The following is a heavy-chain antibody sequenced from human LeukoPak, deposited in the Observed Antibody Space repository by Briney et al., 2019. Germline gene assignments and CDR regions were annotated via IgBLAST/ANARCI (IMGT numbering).Heavy chain of an antibody. CDR3: AIAQYKQSSPSVD. CDR2: ISYDGSNK. CDR1: GFTFSSYG. J-gene: IGHJ4*02. Sequence: TGGSLRLSCAASGFTFSSYGMHWVRQAPGKWLEWVAVISYDGSNKYYADSVKGRFTISRAYSKNTLYLQMNSMRAEDTVVYYCAIAQYKQSSPSVDWGQGTLVTVSS. V-gene: IGHV3-30*03. D-gene: IGHD2-2*01.